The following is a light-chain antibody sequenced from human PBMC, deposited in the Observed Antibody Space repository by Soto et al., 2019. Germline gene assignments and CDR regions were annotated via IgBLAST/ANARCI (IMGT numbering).Light chain of an antibody. CDR1: NIGSKS. Sequence: SYELTQPPSVSVAPGKTARITCGGNNIGSKSVHWYQQKPGQAPVLVIYYXXXRPSGIXXXXSXXXSGNTATLTISRVEAGDEADYYCQVWDSSSDPWVFGGGTKLTVL. CDR3: QVWDSSSDPWV. V-gene: IGLV3-21*04. CDR2: YXX. J-gene: IGLJ3*02.